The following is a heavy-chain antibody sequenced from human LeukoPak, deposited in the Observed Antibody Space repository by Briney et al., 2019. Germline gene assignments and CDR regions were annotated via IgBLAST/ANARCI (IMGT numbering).Heavy chain of an antibody. J-gene: IGHJ6*03. CDR2: ISDSSGHT. Sequence: GGSLRLSCAASGFTFSSYSMTWVRQAPGKGLEWVSTISDSSGHTYYADSVKGRFTISRDNSKNTLYLQMNSLRAEDTAVYYCAKSGYFRYYYYMDVWGKGTTVTVSS. CDR1: GFTFSSYS. D-gene: IGHD3-3*01. CDR3: AKSGYFRYYYYMDV. V-gene: IGHV3-23*01.